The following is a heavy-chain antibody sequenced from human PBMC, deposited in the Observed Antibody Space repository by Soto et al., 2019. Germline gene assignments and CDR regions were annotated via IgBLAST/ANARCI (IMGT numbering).Heavy chain of an antibody. CDR3: AKDSRGWYQGPFDY. J-gene: IGHJ4*02. CDR2: ISWNSGSI. D-gene: IGHD6-19*01. Sequence: EVQLVESGGGLVQPGRSLRLSCAASGFTFDDYAMHWVRQAPGKGLEWVSGISWNSGSIDYADSVKGRFTISRDNAKNSLYLQKKSLRAEDTALYYCAKDSRGWYQGPFDYWGQGTLVTVSS. CDR1: GFTFDDYA. V-gene: IGHV3-9*01.